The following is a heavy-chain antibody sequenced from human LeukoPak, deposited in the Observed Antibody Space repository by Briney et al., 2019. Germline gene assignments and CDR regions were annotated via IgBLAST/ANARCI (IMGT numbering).Heavy chain of an antibody. V-gene: IGHV1-69*04. D-gene: IGHD3-10*01. CDR1: GNTFTGIG. CDR3: ARAEGNDAFDI. J-gene: IGHJ3*02. Sequence: GASVKVSCKASGNTFTGIGISWVRQAPGQGLEWMGRIIPILGVANYAQKFQGRVSITADKSTGTAYMELSSMRSEDTAVYFCARAEGNDAFDIWGQGTMVTVSS. CDR2: IIPILGVA.